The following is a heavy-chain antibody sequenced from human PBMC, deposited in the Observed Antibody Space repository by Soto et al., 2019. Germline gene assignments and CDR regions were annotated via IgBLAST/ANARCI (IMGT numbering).Heavy chain of an antibody. J-gene: IGHJ5*01. Sequence: PGGSLRLSCAASGFRFSNDGMQGCLQPPRKGLQGGVVSWDDGSNKYYEASVKGRFTISIDNSRNILSLELNTLRVEDTAVYYFPRAPQPPGYGRLLLDSSGQGTRVTSSS. CDR1: GFRFSNDG. CDR3: PRAPQPPGYGRLLLDS. V-gene: IGHV3-33*01. CDR2: SWDDGSNK. D-gene: IGHD5-12*01.